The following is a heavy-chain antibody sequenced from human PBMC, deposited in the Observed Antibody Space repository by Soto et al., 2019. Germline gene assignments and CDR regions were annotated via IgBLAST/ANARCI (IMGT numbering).Heavy chain of an antibody. D-gene: IGHD3-9*01. CDR3: ARAPWYHDILTGYCYYFDY. J-gene: IGHJ4*02. Sequence: SGGSLRLSCAASGFTFSSYWMSWVRQAPGKGLEWVANIKQDGSEKYYVDSVKGRFTISRDNAKNSLYLQMNSLRAEDTAVYYCARAPWYHDILTGYCYYFDYWGQGTLVTVCS. CDR2: IKQDGSEK. V-gene: IGHV3-7*03. CDR1: GFTFSSYW.